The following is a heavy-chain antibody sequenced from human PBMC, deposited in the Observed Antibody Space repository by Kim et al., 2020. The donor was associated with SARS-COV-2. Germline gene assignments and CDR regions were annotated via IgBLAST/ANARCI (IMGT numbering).Heavy chain of an antibody. CDR3: ARVKGRYCGGDCYFAFEI. J-gene: IGHJ3*02. CDR1: GGSVSDPTYY. CDR2: IYYAGDT. D-gene: IGHD2-21*02. V-gene: IGHV4-39*07. Sequence: SETLSLTCAVSGGSVSDPTYYWGWIRQPPGKGLEWIGSIYYAGDTFYNPSLKSRVTISVDMSKNQFSLKLSYVTAADTAVYYCARVKGRYCGGDCYFAFEIWGQGTMATVSS.